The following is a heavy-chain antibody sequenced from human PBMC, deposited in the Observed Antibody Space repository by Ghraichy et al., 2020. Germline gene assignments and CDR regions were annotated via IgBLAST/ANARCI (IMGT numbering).Heavy chain of an antibody. J-gene: IGHJ4*02. CDR2: IKSKTDGGTT. Sequence: GESLNISCAASGFTFSNAWMSWVRQAPGKGLEWVGRIKSKTDGGTTDYAAPVKGRFTISRDDSKNTLYLQMNSLKTEDTAVYYCTTDGAGRVGAPLGYWGQGTLVTVSS. CDR3: TTDGAGRVGAPLGY. V-gene: IGHV3-15*01. CDR1: GFTFSNAW. D-gene: IGHD1-26*01.